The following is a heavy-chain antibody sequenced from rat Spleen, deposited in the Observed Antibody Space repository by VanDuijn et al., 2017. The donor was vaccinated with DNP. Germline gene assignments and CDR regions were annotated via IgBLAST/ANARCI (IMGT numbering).Heavy chain of an antibody. CDR2: ISHDGGST. V-gene: IGHV5-20*01. D-gene: IGHD1-11*01. J-gene: IGHJ3*01. Sequence: EVQLVESGGGLVQPGRSLRPSCAASGFTFSDYYMAWVRQAPTKGLDWVASISHDGGSTYYRDPVTGRFPISHDNPNSTLYREHGSLRSEDTATYYCTTDGYGGYTFAYWGQGTLVTVSS. CDR3: TTDGYGGYTFAY. CDR1: GFTFSDYY.